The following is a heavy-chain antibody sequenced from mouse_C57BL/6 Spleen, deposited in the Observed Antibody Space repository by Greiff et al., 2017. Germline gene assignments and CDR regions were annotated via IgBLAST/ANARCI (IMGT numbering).Heavy chain of an antibody. V-gene: IGHV7-3*01. Sequence: EVMLVESGGGLVQPGGSLSLSCAASGFTFTDYYMSWVRQPPGKALEWLGFIRNKANGYTTEYSASVKGRFTISRDNSQSILYLQMNALRAEDSATYYCARSTYSNSAMDYWGQGTSVTVSS. CDR3: ARSTYSNSAMDY. J-gene: IGHJ4*01. D-gene: IGHD2-5*01. CDR2: IRNKANGYTT. CDR1: GFTFTDYY.